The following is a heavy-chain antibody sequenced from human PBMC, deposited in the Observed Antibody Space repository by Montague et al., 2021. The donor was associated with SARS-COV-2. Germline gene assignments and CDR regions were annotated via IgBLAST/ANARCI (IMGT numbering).Heavy chain of an antibody. CDR3: ASLGSPAYCGGDCYLRDYGMDV. Sequence: SETLSLTCTVSGYSISGYYWTWIRQPPGKGLEWIGYIYYGGSTNYNPSPKSRVTMSVDLSKSQFSLTLTSVTAADTAVYFCASLGSPAYCGGDCYLRDYGMDVWGQGTRVTVSS. D-gene: IGHD2-21*02. J-gene: IGHJ6*02. CDR1: GYSISGYY. CDR2: IYYGGST. V-gene: IGHV4-59*08.